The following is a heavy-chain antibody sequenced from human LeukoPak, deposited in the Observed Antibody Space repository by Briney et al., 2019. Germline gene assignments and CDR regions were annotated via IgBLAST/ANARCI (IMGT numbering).Heavy chain of an antibody. Sequence: PGGSLRLSCAASGFTFSSYSMNWVRQAPGKGLEWVSSISSSSYLYYADSVKGRFTISRDNAKNSLYLQMNSLRAEDTAVYYCAREIGIKYYYDSSGYYDHFDYWGQGTLVTVSS. CDR2: ISSSSYL. V-gene: IGHV3-21*01. CDR3: AREIGIKYYYDSSGYYDHFDY. D-gene: IGHD3-22*01. CDR1: GFTFSSYS. J-gene: IGHJ4*02.